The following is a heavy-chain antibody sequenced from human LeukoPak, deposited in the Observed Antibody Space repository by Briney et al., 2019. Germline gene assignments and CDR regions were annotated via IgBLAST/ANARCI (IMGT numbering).Heavy chain of an antibody. J-gene: IGHJ6*03. Sequence: GGSLRLSCAASGFTFSSYSMNWVRQAPGKGLEWVSSISSSSSYIYYADTVKGRVTISRDKAKNSLYLQMNSLRAEDTAVYYCAGYCSSTSCYSNYYYHMDVWGKGTTVTVSS. CDR3: AGYCSSTSCYSNYYYHMDV. V-gene: IGHV3-21*01. CDR2: ISSSSSYI. CDR1: GFTFSSYS. D-gene: IGHD2-2*01.